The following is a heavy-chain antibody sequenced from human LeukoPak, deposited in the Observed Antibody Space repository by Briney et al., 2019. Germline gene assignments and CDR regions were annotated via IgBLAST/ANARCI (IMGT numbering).Heavy chain of an antibody. CDR2: INPSGGST. D-gene: IGHD3-22*01. Sequence: ASVKVSCKASGYTFTNYYMHWVRQAPGQGLEWMGIINPSGGSTSYAQKFQGRVTMTRDTSTSTVYMELSSLRSEDTAVYYCPRERGTYYDSSGYSFDYWGQGTLVTVSS. J-gene: IGHJ4*02. CDR3: PRERGTYYDSSGYSFDY. CDR1: GYTFTNYY. V-gene: IGHV1-46*01.